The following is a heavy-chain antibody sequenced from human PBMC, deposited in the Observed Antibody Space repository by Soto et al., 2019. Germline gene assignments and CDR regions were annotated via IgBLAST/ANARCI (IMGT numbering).Heavy chain of an antibody. CDR1: GFSFNTYG. Sequence: GGSLRLSCVASGFSFNTYGMHWVRQAPGKGLEWVAVIWLDGSNKYYGDSVKGRFSISRDNSKNTLYMEMNSLRAEDTAVYYCARAGATMIRAVIWGYDAMDVRGPGTTVTVSS. D-gene: IGHD3-10*01. CDR3: ARAGATMIRAVIWGYDAMDV. CDR2: IWLDGSNK. J-gene: IGHJ6*02. V-gene: IGHV3-33*01.